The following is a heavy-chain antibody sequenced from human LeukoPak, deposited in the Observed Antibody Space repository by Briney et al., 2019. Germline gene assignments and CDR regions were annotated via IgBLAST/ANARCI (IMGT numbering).Heavy chain of an antibody. CDR2: INHSGST. CDR3: ARSWGSRNYYYYMDV. CDR1: GGSFSGYY. V-gene: IGHV4-34*01. Sequence: PSETLSLTCAVYGGSFSGYYWSWIRQPPGKGLEWLGEINHSGSTNYNPSLKSRVTISVDTSKNQFSLKLSSVTAADTAVYYCARSWGSRNYYYYMDVWGKGTTVTVSS. D-gene: IGHD6-13*01. J-gene: IGHJ6*03.